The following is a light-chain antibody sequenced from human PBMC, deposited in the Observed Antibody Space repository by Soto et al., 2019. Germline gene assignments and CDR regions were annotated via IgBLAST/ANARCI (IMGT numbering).Light chain of an antibody. CDR3: SSYAGSNIRYV. Sequence: QSALTQPPSASGSPGQSVTISCTGTSRDVGGYNYVSWYQQHPGKAPKLMIYDVTKRPSGVPDRFSGSKSGNTASLTVSGLQAEDEADYYCSSYAGSNIRYVFGTGTKVTVL. J-gene: IGLJ1*01. CDR1: SRDVGGYNY. CDR2: DVT. V-gene: IGLV2-8*01.